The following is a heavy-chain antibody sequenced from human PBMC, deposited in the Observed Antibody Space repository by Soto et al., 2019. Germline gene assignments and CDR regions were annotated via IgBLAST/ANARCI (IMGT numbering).Heavy chain of an antibody. J-gene: IGHJ4*02. V-gene: IGHV4-59*01. D-gene: IGHD2-15*01. CDR3: ARVKYTAGIFYPFDY. Sequence: SETLSLTCTVSGGSISSYYWSWIRQPPGKGLEWIGYIYYSGSTNYNPSLKSRVTISVDTSKNQFSLKLSPMIAADTAMYFCARVKYTAGIFYPFDYWGQGILVTVSS. CDR2: IYYSGST. CDR1: GGSISSYY.